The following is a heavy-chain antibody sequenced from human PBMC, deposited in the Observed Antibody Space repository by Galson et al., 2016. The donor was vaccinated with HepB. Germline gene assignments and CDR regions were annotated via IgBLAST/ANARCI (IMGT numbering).Heavy chain of an antibody. CDR2: LYYTGTS. J-gene: IGHJ6*02. CDR1: DDSVSTSF. CDR3: ARDPYYESGRLDV. V-gene: IGHV4-59*02. Sequence: ETLSPTCSVADDSVSTSFFSWIRQPPGKALELSGYLYYTGTSDYNPSLKSRAIITLDRSKNLLSLSLSSVTAADTDVYFCARDPYYESGRLDVWGQGTTVAVSS. D-gene: IGHD3-3*01.